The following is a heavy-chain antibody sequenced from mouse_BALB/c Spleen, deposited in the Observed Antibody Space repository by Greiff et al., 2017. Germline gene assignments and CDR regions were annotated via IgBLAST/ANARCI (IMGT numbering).Heavy chain of an antibody. J-gene: IGHJ2*01. V-gene: IGHV3-6*02. CDR2: ISYDGSN. Sequence: EVQLQQSGPGLVKPSQSLSLTCSVTGYSITSGYYWNWIRQFPGNQLEWMGYISYDGSNNYNPSLKNRISITRDTSKNQFFLKLNSVTTEDTATYYCASRGYGSSYDYWGQGTTLTVSA. CDR3: ASRGYGSSYDY. CDR1: GYSITSGYY. D-gene: IGHD1-1*01.